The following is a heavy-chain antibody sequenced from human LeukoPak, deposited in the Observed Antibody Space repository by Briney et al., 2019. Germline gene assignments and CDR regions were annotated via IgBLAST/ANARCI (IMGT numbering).Heavy chain of an antibody. J-gene: IGHJ6*03. CDR1: EGTFSSYA. Sequence: SVKVSCKASEGTFSSYAISWVRQAPGQGLEWMGGIIPIFGTANYAQKFQGRGTITADGSTSTAYMELSSLRSEDTAVYYCARAWDIVVVVAAPDEDYYYYYMDVWGKGTTVTVSS. CDR2: IIPIFGTA. V-gene: IGHV1-69*01. CDR3: ARAWDIVVVVAAPDEDYYYYYMDV. D-gene: IGHD2-15*01.